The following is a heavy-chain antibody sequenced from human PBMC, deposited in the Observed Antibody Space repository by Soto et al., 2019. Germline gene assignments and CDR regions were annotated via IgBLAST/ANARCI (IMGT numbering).Heavy chain of an antibody. Sequence: ASVKVSCKASGYTFTSYGISWVRQAPGQGLEWMGWISGFNDDTNHAQKLQGRVTMTKDTSTSTAYMELRSLKSDDTAVYYCARSGSYYPARNWFGPWGKGTLVTVSS. V-gene: IGHV1-18*01. J-gene: IGHJ5*02. CDR2: ISGFNDDT. CDR1: GYTFTSYG. D-gene: IGHD3-10*01. CDR3: ARSGSYYPARNWFGP.